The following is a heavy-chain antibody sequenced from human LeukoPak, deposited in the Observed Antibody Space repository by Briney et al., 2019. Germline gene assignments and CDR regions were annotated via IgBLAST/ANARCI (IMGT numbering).Heavy chain of an antibody. D-gene: IGHD3-22*01. Sequence: ASVKVSCKASGYTFTSYGISWVRQAPGQGLEWMGWISAYNGNTNYAQKLQGRVTMTTDTSTSTAYMELRSLRSDDTAVYYCARTSPDSSGYYPFDYWGQGTLVTVSS. J-gene: IGHJ4*02. V-gene: IGHV1-18*01. CDR1: GYTFTSYG. CDR2: ISAYNGNT. CDR3: ARTSPDSSGYYPFDY.